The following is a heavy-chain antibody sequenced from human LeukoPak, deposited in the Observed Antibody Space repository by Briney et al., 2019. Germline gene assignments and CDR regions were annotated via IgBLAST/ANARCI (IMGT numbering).Heavy chain of an antibody. Sequence: SETLSLTCTVSGGSISSYYWSWIRQPPGKGLEWIGYIYYSGGTNYNPSLKSRVTISVDTSKNQFSLKLSSVTAADTAVYYCARGSCSSTSCYARPYYFDYWGQGTLVTVSS. CDR2: IYYSGGT. CDR3: ARGSCSSTSCYARPYYFDY. D-gene: IGHD2-2*01. J-gene: IGHJ4*02. V-gene: IGHV4-59*01. CDR1: GGSISSYY.